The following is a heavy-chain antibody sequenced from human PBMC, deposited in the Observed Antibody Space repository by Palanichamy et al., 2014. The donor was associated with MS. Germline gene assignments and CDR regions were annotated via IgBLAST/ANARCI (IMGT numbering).Heavy chain of an antibody. CDR2: IKEDGSQK. D-gene: IGHD7-27*01. CDR3: AKEFWGPEY. Sequence: EVQLAESGGDLVQPGGSLRLSCAASGFTFSNYWMTWVRQAPGKGLEWVANIKEDGSQKNYVNSVKGRFTISRDNAQNSLYLQMNSLTVEDTAVYYCAKEFWGPEYWGQGTLVTVSS. V-gene: IGHV3-7*01. CDR1: GFTFSNYW. J-gene: IGHJ4*02.